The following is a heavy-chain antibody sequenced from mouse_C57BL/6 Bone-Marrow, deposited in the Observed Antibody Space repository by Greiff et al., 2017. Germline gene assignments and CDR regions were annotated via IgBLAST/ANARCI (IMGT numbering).Heavy chain of an antibody. Sequence: QVQLQQPGAELVKPGASVKLSCKASGYTFTSYWMHWVKQRPGRGLEWIGRIDPNSGGTKYNEKFKSKATLTVDKPSSTAYMQLSSLTSGDSAVYYCARNCYYSAWFAYWGQGTLVTVSA. J-gene: IGHJ3*01. V-gene: IGHV1-72*01. CDR2: IDPNSGGT. CDR1: GYTFTSYW. CDR3: ARNCYYSAWFAY. D-gene: IGHD2-3*01.